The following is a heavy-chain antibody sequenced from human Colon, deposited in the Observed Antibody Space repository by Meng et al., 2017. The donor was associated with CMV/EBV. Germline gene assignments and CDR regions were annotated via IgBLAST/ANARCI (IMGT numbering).Heavy chain of an antibody. CDR2: MNPKSGQS. V-gene: IGHV1-8*03. CDR1: GYYFNNYD. D-gene: IGHD1-26*01. CDR3: TRHLRGNSFDY. Sequence: ASVKVSCQTSGYYFNNYDINWVRRATGQGLEWVGWMNPKSGQSGYAGKFQGRVTITTDTSTTTAFLELSDLRSDDTAVYYCTRHLRGNSFDYWGQGSLVTVSS. J-gene: IGHJ4*02.